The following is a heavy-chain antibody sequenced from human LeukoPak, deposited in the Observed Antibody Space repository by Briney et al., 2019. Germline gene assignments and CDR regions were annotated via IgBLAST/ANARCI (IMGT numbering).Heavy chain of an antibody. CDR3: AKDHYWSIDY. J-gene: IGHJ4*02. CDR2: INGDGSST. D-gene: IGHD3-3*01. Sequence: GGSLRLSCAASGFTFSTYWMHWVRQTPGKGLVWVSRINGDGSSTTYADSVKGRFTISRDNAKNTLYLQMNSLRAEDTGVYYCAKDHYWSIDYWGRGTLVAVSS. V-gene: IGHV3-74*01. CDR1: GFTFSTYW.